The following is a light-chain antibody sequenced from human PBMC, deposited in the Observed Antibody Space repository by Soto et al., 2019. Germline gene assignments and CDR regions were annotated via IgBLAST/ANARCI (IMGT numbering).Light chain of an antibody. Sequence: DTQMTQSPSSLSASVGDRVTITCRASQSISSYLNLYQQKPGKAPKLLIYAASSLQSGVPSRFSGSGSGTDFTLTISSLQPEDFATYYCQQSYSTLYTIGQGIKLEIK. CDR1: QSISSY. J-gene: IGKJ2*01. CDR3: QQSYSTLYT. V-gene: IGKV1-39*01. CDR2: AAS.